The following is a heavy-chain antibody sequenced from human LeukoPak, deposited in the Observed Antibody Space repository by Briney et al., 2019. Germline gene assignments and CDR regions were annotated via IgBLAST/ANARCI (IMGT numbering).Heavy chain of an antibody. CDR3: AKDPPYYYDSSGYPH. D-gene: IGHD3-22*01. CDR2: ISGSGGST. Sequence: GGSLRLSCAASGFTFSSYAMSWVRQAPGKGLEWVSAISGSGGSTYYADSVKGRFTISRDSSKNTLYLQMNSLRAEDTAVYYCAKDPPYYYDSSGYPHWGQGTLVTVSS. V-gene: IGHV3-23*01. J-gene: IGHJ4*02. CDR1: GFTFSSYA.